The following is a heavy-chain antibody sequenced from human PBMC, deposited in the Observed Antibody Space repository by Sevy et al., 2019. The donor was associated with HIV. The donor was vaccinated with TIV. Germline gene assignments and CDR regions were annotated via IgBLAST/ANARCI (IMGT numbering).Heavy chain of an antibody. V-gene: IGHV1-69*13. CDR1: GGTFSSYA. Sequence: ASVKVSCKASGGTFSSYAISWVRQAPGQGLEWMGGIIPIFGTANYAQKFQGRVTITADESTSTAYRELSSLRSEDTAVYYCARARITIFGVVIDLSYYYYGMDVWGQWTTVTVSS. CDR2: IIPIFGTA. CDR3: ARARITIFGVVIDLSYYYYGMDV. D-gene: IGHD3-3*01. J-gene: IGHJ6*02.